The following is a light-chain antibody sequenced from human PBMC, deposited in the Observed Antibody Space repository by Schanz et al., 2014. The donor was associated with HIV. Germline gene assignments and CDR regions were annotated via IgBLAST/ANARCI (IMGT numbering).Light chain of an antibody. CDR1: SSDIGTFDY. CDR2: DVT. J-gene: IGLJ2*01. V-gene: IGLV2-14*03. CDR3: NSHAGSNTFL. Sequence: QSALTQPASVSGSPGQSITISCTGTSSDIGTFDYVSWYQQHPGKAPKLMIFDVTHRPSGVSARFSGSKSGNTASLTVSGLHAEDEADYYCNSHAGSNTFLFGGGTKLTVL.